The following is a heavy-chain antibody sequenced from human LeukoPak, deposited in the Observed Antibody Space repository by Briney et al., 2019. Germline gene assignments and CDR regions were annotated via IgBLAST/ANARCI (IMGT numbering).Heavy chain of an antibody. Sequence: PSETLSLTCAVYGGSFSGYYWSWIRQPPGKGLEWIGEINHSGSTNYNPSLKSRVTISVDTSKNQFSLQLNSVTPEDTAVYYCARGATAYFDYWGQGTLVTVSS. D-gene: IGHD5-12*01. CDR3: ARGATAYFDY. J-gene: IGHJ4*02. CDR2: INHSGST. V-gene: IGHV4-34*01. CDR1: GGSFSGYY.